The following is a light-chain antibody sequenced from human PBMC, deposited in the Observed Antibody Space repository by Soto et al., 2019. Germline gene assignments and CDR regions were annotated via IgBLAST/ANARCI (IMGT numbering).Light chain of an antibody. CDR1: QSIANW. J-gene: IGKJ1*01. CDR2: QAS. Sequence: DIQMTQSPSTLSASVKDSVTITCRASQSIANWLAWYQQKPGKAPKHLIYQASILESGVPSRFSGSGSGTEFTLTIISLQPDDFATYFCQQYDSYPWTFGQGTKVEIK. V-gene: IGKV1-5*03. CDR3: QQYDSYPWT.